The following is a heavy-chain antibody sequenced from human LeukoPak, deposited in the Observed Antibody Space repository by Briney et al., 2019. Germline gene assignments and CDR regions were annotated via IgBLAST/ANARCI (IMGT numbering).Heavy chain of an antibody. CDR2: IKSKTDGGTT. CDR3: TTRGGSFSIFDY. Sequence: PGGSLKLSCAASGFTFSGSAMHWVRQASGKGLEWVGRIKSKTDGGTTDYAAPVKGRFTISRDDSKNTLYLQMNSLKTEDTAVYYCTTRGGSFSIFDYWGQGTLVTVSS. CDR1: GFTFSGSA. J-gene: IGHJ4*02. V-gene: IGHV3-15*01. D-gene: IGHD1-26*01.